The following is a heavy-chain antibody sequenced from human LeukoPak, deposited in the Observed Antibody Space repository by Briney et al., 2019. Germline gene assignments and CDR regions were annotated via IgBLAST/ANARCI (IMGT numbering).Heavy chain of an antibody. D-gene: IGHD3-10*02. CDR2: ISSSGSTI. Sequence: PGGSLRLSCAASGFTFSSYSMNWVRQAPGKGLEWASSISSSGSTIYYADSVKGRFTISRDNAKNSLYLQMNSLRAEDTAVYYCAKLGITMIGGVWGKGTTVTISS. CDR1: GFTFSSYS. J-gene: IGHJ6*04. CDR3: AKLGITMIGGV. V-gene: IGHV3-48*04.